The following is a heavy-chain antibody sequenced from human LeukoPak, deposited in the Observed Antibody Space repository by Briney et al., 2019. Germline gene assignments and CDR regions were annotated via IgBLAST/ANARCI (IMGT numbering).Heavy chain of an antibody. D-gene: IGHD3-9*01. J-gene: IGHJ6*02. CDR2: INPNSGGT. V-gene: IGHV1-2*02. Sequence: GASVKVSCKASGYTFTGYYMHWVRQTPGQGLDRMGWINPNSGGTNYAQKFQGRVTMTRDTSISTAYMELRRLRSDDAAVYYCARDRLVTYYDILTGYYKTNYYYGMDVWGQGTTVTVSS. CDR3: ARDRLVTYYDILTGYYKTNYYYGMDV. CDR1: GYTFTGYY.